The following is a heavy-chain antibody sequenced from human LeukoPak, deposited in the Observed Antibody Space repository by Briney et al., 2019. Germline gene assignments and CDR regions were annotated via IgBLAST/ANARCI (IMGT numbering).Heavy chain of an antibody. CDR2: ISSSSSYI. CDR1: GFTFSSYS. D-gene: IGHD6-13*01. V-gene: IGHV3-21*01. Sequence: PGGSLRLSCAASGFTFSSYSMNWVRQAPGKGLEWVSSISSSSSYIYYADSVKGRFTISRDNAKNSLYLQMNSPRAEDTAVYYCARVGAAAGTGFDYWGQGTLVTVSS. J-gene: IGHJ4*02. CDR3: ARVGAAAGTGFDY.